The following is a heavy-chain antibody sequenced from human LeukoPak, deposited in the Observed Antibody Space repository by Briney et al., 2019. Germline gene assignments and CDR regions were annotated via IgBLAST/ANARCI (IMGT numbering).Heavy chain of an antibody. V-gene: IGHV3-21*01. Sequence: PGGSLRLSCAASGFTFNTYSMNWVRQAPQKGLEWVSSISYNSAYIFYADSLQGRFTISRDNAKNSVYLQMNSLKAEDTAVYYCARAWAPYSTQYYFDYWGQGTLVTVSS. D-gene: IGHD6-13*01. CDR2: ISYNSAYI. CDR1: GFTFNTYS. CDR3: ARAWAPYSTQYYFDY. J-gene: IGHJ4*02.